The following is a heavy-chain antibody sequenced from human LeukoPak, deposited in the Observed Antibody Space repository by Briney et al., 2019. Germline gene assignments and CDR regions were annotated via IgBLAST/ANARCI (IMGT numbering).Heavy chain of an antibody. CDR3: ATVLFWSGYYDY. CDR1: GYTLTELS. CDR2: FDPEDGET. Sequence: ASVKVSCKVSGYTLTELSMYWVRQAPGKGLEWMGGFDPEDGETIYVQKFQGRVTITEDTSTDTAYMELSSLRSEDTAVYYCATVLFWSGYYDYWGQGTLVTVSS. J-gene: IGHJ4*02. V-gene: IGHV1-24*01. D-gene: IGHD3-3*01.